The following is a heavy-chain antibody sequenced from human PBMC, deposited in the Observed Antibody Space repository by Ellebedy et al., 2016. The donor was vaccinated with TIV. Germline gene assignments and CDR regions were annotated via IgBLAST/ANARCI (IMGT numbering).Heavy chain of an antibody. CDR3: ARDRITMVRGVIN. CDR1: GFTFSSYW. CDR2: INSDGSST. D-gene: IGHD3-10*01. J-gene: IGHJ4*02. Sequence: GESLKISCAASGFTFSSYWMHWVRQAPGKGLVWVSRINSDGSSTSYADSVKGRFTISRDNAKNTLYLQMNSLRAEDTAVYYCARDRITMVRGVINWGQGTLVTVSS. V-gene: IGHV3-74*01.